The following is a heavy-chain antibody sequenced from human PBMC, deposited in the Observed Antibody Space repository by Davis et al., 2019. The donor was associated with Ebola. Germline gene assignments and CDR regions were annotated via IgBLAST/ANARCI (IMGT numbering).Heavy chain of an antibody. J-gene: IGHJ6*02. V-gene: IGHV1-46*01. CDR3: ASSNYYGSGKYGMDV. CDR2: INPSGGST. Sequence: ASVKVSCKASGYTFTSYYMHWVRQAPGQGLEWMGIINPSGGSTSYAQKFQGWVTMTRDTSISTAYMELSRLRSDDTAVYYCASSNYYGSGKYGMDVWGQGTTVTVSS. CDR1: GYTFTSYY. D-gene: IGHD3-10*01.